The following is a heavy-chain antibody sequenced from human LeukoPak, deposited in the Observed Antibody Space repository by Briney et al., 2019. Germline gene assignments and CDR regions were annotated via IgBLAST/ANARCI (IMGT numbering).Heavy chain of an antibody. D-gene: IGHD1-14*01. CDR2: LYSDGNT. J-gene: IGHJ4*02. Sequence: GGSLRLSCAASGFTVITNDMTWVRQPPGKGLEWVSVLYSDGNTKYADSVQGRFTISRDNSKNTLYLEMNSLSHDDTAVYYCARGVEPLAANTLAYWGQGTLVTVSS. CDR3: ARGVEPLAANTLAY. V-gene: IGHV3-53*01. CDR1: GFTVITND.